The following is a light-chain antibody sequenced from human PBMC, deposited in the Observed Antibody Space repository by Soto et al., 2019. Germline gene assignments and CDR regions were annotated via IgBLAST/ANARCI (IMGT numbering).Light chain of an antibody. V-gene: IGLV1-40*01. CDR2: GNS. CDR1: SSNIGDGYD. J-gene: IGLJ3*02. Sequence: QSVLTQPPSVSGAPGQRVTISCTGSSSNIGDGYDVHWYQQLPGRAHKLLIYGNSNRPSGVPDRFSGSKSGTSASLAITGRQAEDEAEYYCQSYDSSLSGWGFGGRTQRPVL. CDR3: QSYDSSLSGWG.